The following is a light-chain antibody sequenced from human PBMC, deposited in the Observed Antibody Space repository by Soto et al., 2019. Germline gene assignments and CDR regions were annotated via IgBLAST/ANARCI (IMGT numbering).Light chain of an antibody. Sequence: IVMTQSPGTLSLSPGERVTRSCRASQSVSSNLAWYQQKPGQAPRLLIYGASSRATGIPDRFSGSGSGTDFTLTISRLEPEDFAVYYCQQYGSSPLTFGGGTKVDIK. CDR2: GAS. J-gene: IGKJ4*01. V-gene: IGKV3-20*01. CDR1: QSVSSN. CDR3: QQYGSSPLT.